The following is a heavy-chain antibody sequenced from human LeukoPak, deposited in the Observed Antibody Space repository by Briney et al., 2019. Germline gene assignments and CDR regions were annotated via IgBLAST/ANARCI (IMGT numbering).Heavy chain of an antibody. Sequence: GGSLRLSCVPSGFSFGDYAMTWVRQAPGKGLEWVGFIRKKAYGGTRAYAASVEGRFSISRDDSRSIAYLQMNSLKTEDTAVYYCARMPDPWMGFDYWGQGTLVTVSS. D-gene: IGHD2-2*01. CDR1: GFSFGDYA. J-gene: IGHJ4*02. V-gene: IGHV3-49*04. CDR3: ARMPDPWMGFDY. CDR2: IRKKAYGGTR.